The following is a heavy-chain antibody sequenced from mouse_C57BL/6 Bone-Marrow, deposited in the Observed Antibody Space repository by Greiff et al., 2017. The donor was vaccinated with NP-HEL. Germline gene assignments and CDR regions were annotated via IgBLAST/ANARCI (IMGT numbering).Heavy chain of an antibody. J-gene: IGHJ4*01. Sequence: EVQGVESGGGLVQPGGSLKLSCAASGFTFSDYYMYWVRQTPEKRLEWVAYISNGGGSTYYPDTVKGRFTISRDNAKNTLYLQMSRLKSEDTAMYYCARHGNYFYYYAMDYWGQGTSVTVSS. CDR1: GFTFSDYY. D-gene: IGHD2-1*01. V-gene: IGHV5-12*01. CDR2: ISNGGGST. CDR3: ARHGNYFYYYAMDY.